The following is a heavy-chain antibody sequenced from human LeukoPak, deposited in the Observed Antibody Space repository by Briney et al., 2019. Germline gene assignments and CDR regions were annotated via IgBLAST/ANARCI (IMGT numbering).Heavy chain of an antibody. CDR3: ARTGSGYTYYCYYMDV. V-gene: IGHV4-34*01. J-gene: IGHJ6*03. CDR1: GGSFSGYY. D-gene: IGHD3-22*01. Sequence: PSETLSLTCAVYGGSFSGYYWSWIRQPPGKGLEWIGEFYHSGSTNYNPSLKSRVTISVDTSKNQFSLKLSSVTAADTAVYYCARTGSGYTYYCYYMDVWGKGTTVTVSS. CDR2: FYHSGST.